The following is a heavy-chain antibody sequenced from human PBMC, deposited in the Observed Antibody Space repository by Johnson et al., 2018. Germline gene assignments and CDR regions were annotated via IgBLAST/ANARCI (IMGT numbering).Heavy chain of an antibody. CDR3: ARVWDYDRKCDY. CDR1: GFTYSSYG. CDR2: ISSSSSII. D-gene: IGHD3-22*01. J-gene: IGHJ4*02. Sequence: VQLVQSGGGVVQPGRARRLSCAASGFTYSSYGMHWVRQAPGKGLEWVSYISSSSSIIHYADSVKGRRTITRDNAKNSLSLQMNSMREEDTAVYYCARVWDYDRKCDYWGQGTLVTVSS. V-gene: IGHV3-48*02.